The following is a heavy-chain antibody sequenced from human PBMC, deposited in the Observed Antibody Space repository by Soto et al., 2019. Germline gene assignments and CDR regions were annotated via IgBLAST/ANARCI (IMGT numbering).Heavy chain of an antibody. D-gene: IGHD3-10*01. CDR3: AIRFFASGTYSMDV. CDR2: LSGSGGSI. J-gene: IGHJ6*02. CDR1: GVTFSRYA. Sequence: EVQLLESGGGLVQPGGSLRLSCAASGVTFSRYAMTWVRQAPGKGLEWVSALSGSGGSIYYADSVKGRFTISRDSSKNTLYLQIQSLRAEDTAIYYCAIRFFASGTYSMDVWGQGTTVTGSS. V-gene: IGHV3-23*01.